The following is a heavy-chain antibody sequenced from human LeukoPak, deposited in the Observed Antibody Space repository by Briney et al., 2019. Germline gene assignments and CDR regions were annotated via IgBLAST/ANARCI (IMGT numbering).Heavy chain of an antibody. Sequence: PSQTLSLTCTVSGGSISSGTYYWSWIRQSAGKGLEFIGRIFTTGSTNYSPSLKSRVAISLDTSKNQFSLTLNSVTAADTAVYYCARDLGGGWFDPWGQGILVTVSS. CDR1: GGSISSGTYY. V-gene: IGHV4-61*02. CDR3: ARDLGGGWFDP. J-gene: IGHJ5*01. CDR2: IFTTGST. D-gene: IGHD3-10*01.